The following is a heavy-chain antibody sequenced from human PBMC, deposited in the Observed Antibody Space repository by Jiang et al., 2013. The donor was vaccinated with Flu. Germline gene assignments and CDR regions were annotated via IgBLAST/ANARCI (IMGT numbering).Heavy chain of an antibody. J-gene: IGHJ5*02. D-gene: IGHD3-9*01. CDR3: ARALKYYNNLTGPTHGNWFDP. Sequence: GLVKPSETLSLTCTVSGGSISSSSYYWGWIRQPPGKGLEWIGSIYYSGSTYYNPSLKSRVTISLDTSRNQFSLKLSSVTAADTAVYYCARALKYYNNLTGPTHGNWFDPWGQGTLVTVSS. CDR2: IYYSGST. V-gene: IGHV4-39*07. CDR1: GGSISSSSYY.